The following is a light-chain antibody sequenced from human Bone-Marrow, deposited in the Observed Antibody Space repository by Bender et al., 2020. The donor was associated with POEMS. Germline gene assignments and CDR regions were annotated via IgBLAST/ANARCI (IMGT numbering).Light chain of an antibody. CDR3: CSYAGSSRV. J-gene: IGLJ3*02. Sequence: QSALTQPPSVSGSPGQSIIISCTGTSSDVGTYDLVSWYQQYPGKAPKLMIYEVSKRPSGVSHRFSGSKSGNTASLTISGLQAEDEADYYCCSYAGSSRVFGGGTKLTVL. CDR2: EVS. V-gene: IGLV2-23*02. CDR1: SSDVGTYDL.